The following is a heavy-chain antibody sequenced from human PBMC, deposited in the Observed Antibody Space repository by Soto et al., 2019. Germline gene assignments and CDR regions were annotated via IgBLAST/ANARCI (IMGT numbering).Heavy chain of an antibody. V-gene: IGHV4-4*07. CDR3: ARDPATVTTLYYHYGMDV. Sequence: SETLSLTCTVSCSCSSSYFWSWIRQPAGKGLEWIGRIYNNESTNYNPSFESRVTMSVDTSKNQFSLRLSSVTAADTAVYYCARDPATVTTLYYHYGMDVWGKGTTVTVSS. D-gene: IGHD4-17*01. CDR1: CSCSSSYF. J-gene: IGHJ6*04. CDR2: IYNNEST.